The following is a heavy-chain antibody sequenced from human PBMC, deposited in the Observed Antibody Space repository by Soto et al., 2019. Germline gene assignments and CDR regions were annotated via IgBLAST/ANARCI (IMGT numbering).Heavy chain of an antibody. CDR1: GYTFTSYD. CDR2: MNPNSGNT. J-gene: IGHJ6*02. V-gene: IGHV1-8*01. CDR3: AREKTSYGIDV. Sequence: QVQLVQSGAEVKKPGASVKVSCKASGYTFTSYDINWVRQATGQGLEWMGWMNPNSGNTGYAQKFQGRVTRTRHTSMSTAYMELSSLRSADTAVYYCAREKTSYGIDVWGQGTRVTVSS.